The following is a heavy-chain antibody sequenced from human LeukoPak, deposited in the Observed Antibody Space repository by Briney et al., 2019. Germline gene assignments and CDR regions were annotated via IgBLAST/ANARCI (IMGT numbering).Heavy chain of an antibody. CDR1: GYTLTELS. J-gene: IGHJ4*02. Sequence: ASVKVSCKVSGYTLTELSMHWVRQAPGKGLEWMGGFDPEDGETIYAQKFQGRVTMTEDTSTDTAYMELSSLRSEDTAVYYCATAVTMVRGVIQAEDYWGQGTLVTVSS. CDR3: ATAVTMVRGVIQAEDY. D-gene: IGHD3-10*01. CDR2: FDPEDGET. V-gene: IGHV1-24*01.